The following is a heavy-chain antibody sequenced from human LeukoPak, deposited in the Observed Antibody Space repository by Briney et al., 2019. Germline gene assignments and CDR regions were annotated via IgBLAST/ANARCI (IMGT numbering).Heavy chain of an antibody. Sequence: GGSLRLSCAASGFTFSSYAMSWVRQAPGKGLEWVSAISGSGGSTYYADSVKGRFTISRDNSKNTLYLQMNSLRAEDTAVYYCAHVAGWAAAGTYYFDYWGQGTLVTVSS. CDR3: AHVAGWAAAGTYYFDY. J-gene: IGHJ4*02. CDR1: GFTFSSYA. CDR2: ISGSGGST. V-gene: IGHV3-23*01. D-gene: IGHD6-13*01.